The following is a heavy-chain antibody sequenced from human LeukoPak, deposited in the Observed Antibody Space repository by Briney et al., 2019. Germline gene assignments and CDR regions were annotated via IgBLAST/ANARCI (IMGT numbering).Heavy chain of an antibody. CDR3: ARGITIFGVVTNFDY. Sequence: GGSLRLSCAASGFTFSSYSMNWVRQAPGKGLEWVSSISSSSYIYYSDSVKGRFTISRDNAKNSLYLQMNSLRAEDTAVYYCARGITIFGVVTNFDYWGQGTLVTVSS. V-gene: IGHV3-21*01. CDR1: GFTFSSYS. J-gene: IGHJ4*02. D-gene: IGHD3-3*01. CDR2: ISSSSYI.